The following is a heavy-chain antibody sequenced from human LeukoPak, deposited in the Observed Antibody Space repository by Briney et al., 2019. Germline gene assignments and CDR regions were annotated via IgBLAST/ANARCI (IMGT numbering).Heavy chain of an antibody. CDR3: FGGASSST. Sequence: PGGSLSLSCATSGFTFRSSWMFWARQAPGKGLQWVATINPDGSEKYYVDSVRGRFSISRDNAKNFLYLQMTSLIAEDTAVYYCFGGASSSTWGQGTLVTVSS. V-gene: IGHV3-7*05. CDR1: GFTFRSSW. J-gene: IGHJ5*02. CDR2: INPDGSEK. D-gene: IGHD4/OR15-4a*01.